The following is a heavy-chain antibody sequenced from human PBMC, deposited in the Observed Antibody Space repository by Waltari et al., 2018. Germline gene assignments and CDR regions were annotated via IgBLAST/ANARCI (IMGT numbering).Heavy chain of an antibody. CDR1: GFTFGSFE. V-gene: IGHV3-48*03. CDR2: ISSAARTI. D-gene: IGHD1-7*01. J-gene: IGHJ5*02. Sequence: EVRLVESGGTSVQPGGSLRLSCVASGFTFGSFELKWVRQAPGKGAEWISYISSAARTIYYADSVKGRFTVSRDNGKNVLYLQMNNLRSEDTAMYYCARDQGPANFNWLDAWGQGTRVTVSS. CDR3: ARDQGPANFNWLDA.